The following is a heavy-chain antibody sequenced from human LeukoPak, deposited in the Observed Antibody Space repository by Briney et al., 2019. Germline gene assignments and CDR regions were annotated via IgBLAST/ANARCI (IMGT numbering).Heavy chain of an antibody. Sequence: SETLSLTCAVYGGSFSGYYWSWIRQPPGKGLEWIGEINHSGSTNYNPSLKSRVTISVDTSKNQFSLKLSSVTAADTAVYYCARVSYGDYYNDYWGQGTLVTVSS. J-gene: IGHJ4*02. V-gene: IGHV4-34*01. CDR1: GGSFSGYY. CDR2: INHSGST. D-gene: IGHD4-17*01. CDR3: ARVSYGDYYNDY.